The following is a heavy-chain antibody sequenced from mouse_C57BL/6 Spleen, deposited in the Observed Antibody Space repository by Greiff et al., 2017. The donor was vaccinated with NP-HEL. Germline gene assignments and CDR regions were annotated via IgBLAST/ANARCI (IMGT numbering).Heavy chain of an antibody. V-gene: IGHV1-64*01. CDR3: ARSGYYGSRSYWYFDV. CDR2: IHPNSGST. Sequence: QVQLQQPGAELVKPGASVKLSCKASGYTFTSYWMHWVKQRPGQGLEWIGMIHPNSGSTNYNEKFKSKATLTVDKSSSTAYMQLSSLTSEDSAVYYCARSGYYGSRSYWYFDVWGTGTTVTVSS. D-gene: IGHD1-1*01. J-gene: IGHJ1*03. CDR1: GYTFTSYW.